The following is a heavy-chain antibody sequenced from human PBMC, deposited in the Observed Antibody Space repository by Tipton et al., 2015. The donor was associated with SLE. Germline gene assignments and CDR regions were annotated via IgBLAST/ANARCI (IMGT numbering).Heavy chain of an antibody. V-gene: IGHV3-23*01. CDR2: ISGGVST. Sequence: SLRLSCDASGFTFSSYAMSWVRQAPGEGLEWVSSISGGVSTYYADSLKGRFTISRDNSRNIVFLQVNSLRAEDTAVYYCAKMTVTALWNYDYGMDVWGQGTTLTVSS. D-gene: IGHD1-7*01. CDR3: AKMTVTALWNYDYGMDV. CDR1: GFTFSSYA. J-gene: IGHJ6*02.